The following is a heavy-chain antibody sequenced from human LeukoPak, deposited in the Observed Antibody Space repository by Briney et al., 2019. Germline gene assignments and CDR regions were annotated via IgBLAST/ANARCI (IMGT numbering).Heavy chain of an antibody. Sequence: SETLCLTCTASGGSISSYYWSWIRQPPGKGLEWIGYIYYSGSTNYNPSLKSRVTISVDTSKNQFSLKLSSVTAADTAVYYCARDSFGWSGYQYAEYFQHWGQGTLVTVSS. V-gene: IGHV4-59*01. CDR1: GGSISSYY. CDR2: IYYSGST. D-gene: IGHD3-3*01. J-gene: IGHJ1*01. CDR3: ARDSFGWSGYQYAEYFQH.